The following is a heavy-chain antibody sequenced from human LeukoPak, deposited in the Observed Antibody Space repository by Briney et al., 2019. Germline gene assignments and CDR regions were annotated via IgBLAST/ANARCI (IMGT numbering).Heavy chain of an antibody. J-gene: IGHJ3*02. CDR1: GGSISSYY. V-gene: IGHV4-59*12. CDR3: ARDNKDIVVVPAEIGAFDI. CDR2: IYYSGST. Sequence: SETLSLTCTVSGGSISSYYWSWIRQPPGKGLEWIGYIYYSGSTYYNPSLKSRVTISVDTSKNQFSLKLSSVTAADTAVYYCARDNKDIVVVPAEIGAFDIWGQGTMVTVSS. D-gene: IGHD2-2*01.